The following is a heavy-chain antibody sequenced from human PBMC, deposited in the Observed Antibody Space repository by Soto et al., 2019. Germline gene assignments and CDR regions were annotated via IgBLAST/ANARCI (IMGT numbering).Heavy chain of an antibody. V-gene: IGHV3-23*01. J-gene: IGHJ3*02. CDR3: AKSVQGRSMIVVVRDSFDI. D-gene: IGHD3-22*01. CDR2: ISGSGDST. Sequence: GGSLRLSCAASGFTFNNYAMTWVRQGPGKGLEWVSAISGSGDSTYYADSVKGRFTISRDNSKNTVYLQVNSLRAEDTAIYYCAKSVQGRSMIVVVRDSFDIWGQGTMVTVSS. CDR1: GFTFNNYA.